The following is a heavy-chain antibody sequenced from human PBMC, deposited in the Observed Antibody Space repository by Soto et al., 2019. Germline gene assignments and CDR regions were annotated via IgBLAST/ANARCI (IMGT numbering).Heavy chain of an antibody. Sequence: EVQLVESGGGLVQPGGSLRLSCAASEFTFSDYIMNWVRQAPGKGLGWVSYISSTSSTIYYADSVKGRFTISRDNAKNSLYLQMNSLRAEDTAVYYCAREWEPDAFDIWGQGTMVTVSS. CDR3: AREWEPDAFDI. CDR1: EFTFSDYI. J-gene: IGHJ3*02. D-gene: IGHD1-26*01. V-gene: IGHV3-48*01. CDR2: ISSTSSTI.